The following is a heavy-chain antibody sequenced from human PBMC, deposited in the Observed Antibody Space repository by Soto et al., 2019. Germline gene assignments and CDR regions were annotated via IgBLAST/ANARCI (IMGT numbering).Heavy chain of an antibody. CDR2: LSHDGNTK. V-gene: IGHV3-30*09. Sequence: QVQLVESGGGVVQPGRSLRLSCTASTGFTFSGYAMHWVRQAPGKGLDWASLLSHDGNTKDYADSVKGRFAISRDHAMNTLYLQRSSLRPEDTAVYYCERDLHGGGNSYDYYGRDVWGQGTTFTVSS. J-gene: IGHJ6*02. CDR3: ERDLHGGGNSYDYYGRDV. CDR1: TGFTFSGYA. D-gene: IGHD2-15*01.